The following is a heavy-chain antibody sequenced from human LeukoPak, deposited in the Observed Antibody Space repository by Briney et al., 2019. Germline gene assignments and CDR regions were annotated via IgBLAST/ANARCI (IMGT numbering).Heavy chain of an antibody. Sequence: SETLSLTCTVSGGSISSYYWSWIRQPPGKGLEWIASIYYSGSTYYNPSLTSRVTISVDTSKNQFSLKVSSVTAADTAVYYCARLPAATDIWGQGTMVTVSS. V-gene: IGHV4-39*01. CDR1: GGSISSYY. J-gene: IGHJ3*02. CDR2: IYYSGST. CDR3: ARLPAATDI.